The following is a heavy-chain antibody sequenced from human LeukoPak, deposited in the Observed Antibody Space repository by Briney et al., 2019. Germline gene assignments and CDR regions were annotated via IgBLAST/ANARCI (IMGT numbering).Heavy chain of an antibody. CDR2: ISYDGSNK. CDR3: ARGAMVTHFDY. CDR1: GFTFSSYA. J-gene: IGHJ4*02. D-gene: IGHD5-18*01. Sequence: PGRSLRLSCAASGFTFSSYAMHWVRQAPGKGLERVAVISYDGSNKYYADSVKGRFTISRDNSKNTLYLQMNSLRAEDTAVYYCARGAMVTHFDYWGQGTLVTVSS. V-gene: IGHV3-30*04.